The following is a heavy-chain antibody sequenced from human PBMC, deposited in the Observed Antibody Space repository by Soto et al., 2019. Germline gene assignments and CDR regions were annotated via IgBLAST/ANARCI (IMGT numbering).Heavy chain of an antibody. Sequence: QVQLVQSGAEVKKPGSSVKVSCKASGGTFSSYTISWVRQAPGQGLEWIGRIIPILGIANYAQKFQGRVTITADNCTNTDYMELRSLRPEATALYYCARAKNIAAARGWFDPWGQGTLVTVSS. CDR2: IIPILGIA. CDR1: GGTFSSYT. CDR3: ARAKNIAAARGWFDP. D-gene: IGHD6-13*01. V-gene: IGHV1-69*02. J-gene: IGHJ5*02.